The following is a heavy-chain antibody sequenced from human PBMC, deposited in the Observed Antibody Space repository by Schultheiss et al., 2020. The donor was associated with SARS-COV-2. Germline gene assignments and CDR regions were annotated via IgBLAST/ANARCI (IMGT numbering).Heavy chain of an antibody. D-gene: IGHD2-2*01. CDR3: ARVYCSSTSCYYYFDY. CDR1: GGTFSSYA. V-gene: IGHV1-18*01. CDR2: INAGNGNT. Sequence: ASVKVSCKASGGTFSSYAISWVRQAPGQGLEWMGGINAGNGNTKYSQKFQGRVTMTTDTSTSTAYMELRSLRSDDTAVYYCARVYCSSTSCYYYFDYWGQGTLVTVSS. J-gene: IGHJ4*02.